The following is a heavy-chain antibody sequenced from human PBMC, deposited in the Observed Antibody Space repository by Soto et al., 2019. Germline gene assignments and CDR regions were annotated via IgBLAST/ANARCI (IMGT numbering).Heavy chain of an antibody. D-gene: IGHD6-19*01. Sequence: QVQLVQSGAEEKKPGASVKVSCKASGYSFTSYAMHWVRQAPGQGLEWMGWINAGNGNTKYSQKFQGRVTITGDTSASTAYMELSSLRSEDTALYYCARAVAVPADFDYWGQGTLVTVSS. CDR3: ARAVAVPADFDY. CDR1: GYSFTSYA. V-gene: IGHV1-3*05. CDR2: INAGNGNT. J-gene: IGHJ4*02.